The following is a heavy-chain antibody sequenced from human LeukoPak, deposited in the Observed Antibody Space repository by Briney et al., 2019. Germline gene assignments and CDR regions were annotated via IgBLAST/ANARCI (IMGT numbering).Heavy chain of an antibody. CDR1: GFIFSDYI. D-gene: IGHD2-15*01. CDR3: TRDGGDGGNSAFDM. J-gene: IGHJ3*02. Sequence: PGWALTLSCPACGFIFSDYILDVVGQAPGQGLEWVGRIRRGANSYTTEYAASVKGRFIISRDDSKKSLYLHMNRLKTEDTAVYYCTRDGGDGGNSAFDMWGQGTMVTVSS. CDR2: IRRGANSYTT. V-gene: IGHV3-72*01.